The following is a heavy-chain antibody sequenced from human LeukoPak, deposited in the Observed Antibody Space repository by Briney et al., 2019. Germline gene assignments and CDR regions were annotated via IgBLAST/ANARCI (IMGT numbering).Heavy chain of an antibody. CDR1: GFTFSSYW. V-gene: IGHV3-74*01. CDR2: INSDGSST. Sequence: PGGSLRLSSAASGFTFSSYWMHWVRQAPGKGLVWVSRINSDGSSTSYADSVKGRFTISRDNAKNTLYLQMNSLRAEDTAVYYCARVTYYYDSSGYPPDYWGQGTLVTVSP. D-gene: IGHD3-22*01. CDR3: ARVTYYYDSSGYPPDY. J-gene: IGHJ4*02.